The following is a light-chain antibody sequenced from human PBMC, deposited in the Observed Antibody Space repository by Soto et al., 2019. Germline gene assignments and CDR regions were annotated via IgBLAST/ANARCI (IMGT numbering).Light chain of an antibody. CDR2: GAS. V-gene: IGKV3-20*01. Sequence: EIVLTQSPGTLSLSPGEKATRSCRASQSVSSSYLAWYQQKPGQAPRLLIYGASSRAAGIPDRFSGSGSGTDFTLTISRLEPEDFAVYYWQQYGSSRTFGQGTKVEIK. CDR3: QQYGSSRT. J-gene: IGKJ1*01. CDR1: QSVSSSY.